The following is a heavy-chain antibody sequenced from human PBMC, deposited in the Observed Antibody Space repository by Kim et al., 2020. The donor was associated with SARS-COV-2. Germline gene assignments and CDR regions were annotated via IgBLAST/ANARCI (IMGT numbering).Heavy chain of an antibody. CDR1: GFTFSSYA. Sequence: GGSLRLSCAASGFTFSSYAMSWVRQAPGKGLEWVSAISGSGGSTYYADSVKGRFTISRDNSKNTLYLQMNSLRAEDTAVYYCAKDWDYGEHGGDYYYYYGMDVWGQGTTVTVSS. CDR3: AKDWDYGEHGGDYYYYYGMDV. D-gene: IGHD4-17*01. J-gene: IGHJ6*02. V-gene: IGHV3-23*01. CDR2: ISGSGGST.